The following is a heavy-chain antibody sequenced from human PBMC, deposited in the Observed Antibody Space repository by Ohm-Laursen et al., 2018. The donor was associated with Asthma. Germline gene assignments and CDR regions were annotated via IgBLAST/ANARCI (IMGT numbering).Heavy chain of an antibody. CDR3: ARAGSAMITFGGVIVDY. CDR2: IKQDGSEK. V-gene: IGHV3-7*02. CDR1: GFTFTDYW. Sequence: GSLRLSCTASGFTFTDYWMNWVRQAPGKGLKWVANIKQDGSEKYYVDSVKGRFTISRDNAKNSLYLQMNSLRAEDTAVYYCARAGSAMITFGGVIVDYWGQGTLVTVSS. D-gene: IGHD3-16*02. J-gene: IGHJ4*02.